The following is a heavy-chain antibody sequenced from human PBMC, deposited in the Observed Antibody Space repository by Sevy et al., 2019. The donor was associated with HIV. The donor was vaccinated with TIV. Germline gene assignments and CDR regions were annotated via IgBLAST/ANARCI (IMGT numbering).Heavy chain of an antibody. CDR2: IYYNXHI. V-gene: IGHV4-59*08. Sequence: SETLSLTCTVSXXXXTXLYWXWIRQPPGKXLEWIANIYYNXHINYNPSLKSRVTLSLDTSKNQFSLRLSSVTAADTAMXYCAGXNAXXXXXSWGQGTLVTVSS. J-gene: IGHJ5*01. CDR3: AGXNAXXXXXS. CDR1: XXXXTXLY.